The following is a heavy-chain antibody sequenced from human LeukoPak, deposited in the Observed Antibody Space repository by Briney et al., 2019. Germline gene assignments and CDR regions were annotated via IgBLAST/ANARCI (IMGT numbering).Heavy chain of an antibody. CDR1: GGSFSGYY. CDR3: ARVRPKAYCGGDCYPYYFDY. Sequence: SETLSLTCAVYGGSFSGYYWSWIRQPPGKGLEWIGEINHSGSTNYNPSLKSRVTISVDTSKNQFSLKLSSVTAADTAVYYCARVRPKAYCGGDCYPYYFDYWGQGTLVTVSS. CDR2: INHSGST. V-gene: IGHV4-34*01. D-gene: IGHD2-21*02. J-gene: IGHJ4*02.